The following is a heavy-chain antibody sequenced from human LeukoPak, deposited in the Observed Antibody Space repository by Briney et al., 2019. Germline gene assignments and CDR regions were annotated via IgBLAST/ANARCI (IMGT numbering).Heavy chain of an antibody. J-gene: IGHJ4*02. CDR3: ARWGDNKAFDY. Sequence: GGSLRLSCAASGFTFNHHGMHWVRQAPGKGLEWVAVIWYDGSNKYYADSVNARFTISRDNSRNTLFLQMNSLRAEDTAVYYCARWGDNKAFDYWGQGTPVTVSP. CDR2: IWYDGSNK. D-gene: IGHD2-21*01. CDR1: GFTFNHHG. V-gene: IGHV3-33*01.